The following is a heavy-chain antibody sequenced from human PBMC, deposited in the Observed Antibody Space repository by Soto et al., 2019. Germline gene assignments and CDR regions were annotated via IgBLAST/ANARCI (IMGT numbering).Heavy chain of an antibody. CDR2: IGTTGHP. Sequence: EVQLVESGGGLMRPGGSLRLSCTASGFMFEKYDMHWVRQRAGKGLEWVAAIGTTGHPYYPGSAKGRFNISRENVKNSLFLQVNDLQAGDTAVYYCARGSSGWYADLDSWGHGTLVTVSA. D-gene: IGHD6-19*01. V-gene: IGHV3-13*05. J-gene: IGHJ5*01. CDR3: ARGSSGWYADLDS. CDR1: GFMFEKYD.